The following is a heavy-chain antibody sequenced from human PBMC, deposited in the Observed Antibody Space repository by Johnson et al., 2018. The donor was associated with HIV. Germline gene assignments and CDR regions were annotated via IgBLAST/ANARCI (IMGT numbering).Heavy chain of an antibody. CDR1: GFTVSSNY. CDR3: ARVRYSSGWPIYAFDI. J-gene: IGHJ3*02. CDR2: ISTSGGGI. V-gene: IGHV3-11*04. Sequence: VQLVESGGGLVQPGGSLRLSCAASGFTVSSNYMSWVRQAPGKGLEWVSHISTSGGGIYYADSVKGRFTISRDNARNSLYLQMNSLRAEDTAVYSCARVRYSSGWPIYAFDIWGQGTVVIVSS. D-gene: IGHD6-19*01.